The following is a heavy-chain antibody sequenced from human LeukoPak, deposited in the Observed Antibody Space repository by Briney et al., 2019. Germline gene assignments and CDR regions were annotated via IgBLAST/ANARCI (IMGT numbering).Heavy chain of an antibody. CDR2: ISGSGGST. CDR3: AKASSSWYEERYYFDY. V-gene: IGHV3-23*01. Sequence: GGSLRLSCAASGFTFSSYAMSWVRQAPGKGLEWVSAISGSGGSTYYADSVKGRFTISRDNSKNTLYLQMNSLRAEDTAVYYCAKASSSWYEERYYFDYWGQGTLVTVSS. D-gene: IGHD6-13*01. J-gene: IGHJ4*02. CDR1: GFTFSSYA.